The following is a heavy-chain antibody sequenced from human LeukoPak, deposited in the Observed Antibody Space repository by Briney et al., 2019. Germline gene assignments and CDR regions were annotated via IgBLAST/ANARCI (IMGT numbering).Heavy chain of an antibody. J-gene: IGHJ1*01. Sequence: GGSLRLSCAASGFTVSSNYMNWVRQAPGKGLEWVSSISSSSSYIYYADSVKGRFTISRENAKNSLYLQMNSLRAEDTAVYYCATYSSSNGREFQYWGQGTLVTVSS. V-gene: IGHV3-21*01. CDR2: ISSSSSYI. CDR3: ATYSSSNGREFQY. D-gene: IGHD2-2*01. CDR1: GFTVSSNY.